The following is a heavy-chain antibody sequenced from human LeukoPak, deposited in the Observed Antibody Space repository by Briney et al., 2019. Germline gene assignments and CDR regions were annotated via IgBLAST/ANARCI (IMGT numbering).Heavy chain of an antibody. CDR1: GFTFNTAW. V-gene: IGHV3-15*01. CDR3: TKDLGL. J-gene: IGHJ1*01. Sequence: GGSLRLSCAVSGFTFNTAWMSWVRQAPGKGLEYIGRIKSETDGGTTYYAAPLKGRFTISRDDSKNTLYLRMNSLKIEDTALYYCTKDLGLWGQGTLVIVSS. CDR2: IKSETDGGTT.